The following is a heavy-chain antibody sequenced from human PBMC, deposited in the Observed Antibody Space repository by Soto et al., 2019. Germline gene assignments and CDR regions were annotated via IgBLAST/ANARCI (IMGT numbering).Heavy chain of an antibody. CDR2: VYRSGTT. CDR1: NFSISSGYY. J-gene: IGHJ2*01. D-gene: IGHD1-26*01. Sequence: SETLSLTFVVSNFSISSGYYWGWIRQSPGNGLEWISSVYRSGTTSYNPSLKSRVTISVDPSKKQFSLMLTAVTAADTAVYYCARTHSGRYYSVFNXWGRGSLFTVSX. V-gene: IGHV4-38-2*01. CDR3: ARTHSGRYYSVFNX.